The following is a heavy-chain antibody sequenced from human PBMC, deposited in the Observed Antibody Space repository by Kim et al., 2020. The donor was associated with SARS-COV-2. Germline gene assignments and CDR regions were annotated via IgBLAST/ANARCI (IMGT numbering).Heavy chain of an antibody. CDR3: ARGSGYSGYDNYYYGMDV. CDR2: INPNSGGT. V-gene: IGHV1-2*04. CDR1: GYTFTGYY. Sequence: SVKVSCKASGYTFTGYYMHWVRQAPGQGLEWMGWINPNSGGTNYAQKFQGWVTMTRDTSISTAYMELSRLRSDDTAVYYCARGSGYSGYDNYYYGMDVWGQGTTVTVSS. J-gene: IGHJ6*02. D-gene: IGHD5-12*01.